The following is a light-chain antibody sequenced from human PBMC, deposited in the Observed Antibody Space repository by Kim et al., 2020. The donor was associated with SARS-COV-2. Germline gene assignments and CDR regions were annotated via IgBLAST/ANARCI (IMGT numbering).Light chain of an antibody. J-gene: IGKJ1*01. CDR3: QQYNTWWT. CDR2: GAV. CDR1: QNIGNK. Sequence: SVTPGERATLSCRASQNIGNKLAWYLQKPGQAPRLLISGAVTRATGISARFSGSGSGTEFTLTISSLQSEDFAVYYCQQYNTWWTFGRGTKVDIK. V-gene: IGKV3-15*01.